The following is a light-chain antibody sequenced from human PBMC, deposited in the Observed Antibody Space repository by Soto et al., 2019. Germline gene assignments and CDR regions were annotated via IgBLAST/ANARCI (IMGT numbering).Light chain of an antibody. CDR2: LGF. CDR3: MQALQTPRT. J-gene: IGKJ1*01. V-gene: IGKV2-28*01. Sequence: DIVMTQSPLSLPVTPGEPASISCRSSQSLLHRNGFNYLDWYLQKPGQSPQLLVYLGFNRASGVPDRFNGSGSGTDFTLKMSRVEAEDVGVYYCMQALQTPRTFGQGTKVEIK. CDR1: QSLLHRNGFNY.